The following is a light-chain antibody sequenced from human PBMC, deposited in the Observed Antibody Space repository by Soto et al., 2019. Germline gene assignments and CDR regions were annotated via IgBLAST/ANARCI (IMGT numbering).Light chain of an antibody. CDR1: QGISNF. CDR2: AAS. CDR3: QQFHSYPRT. J-gene: IGKJ1*01. V-gene: IGKV1-9*01. Sequence: DIQLTQSPSFLSASVGDRVTITCRASQGISNFLAWYQQKPGKAPKLLIFAASSLQSGVPSRFSGSGSGTEFTLTITILQPEDFATYCCQQFHSYPRTFGQGTQEEIK.